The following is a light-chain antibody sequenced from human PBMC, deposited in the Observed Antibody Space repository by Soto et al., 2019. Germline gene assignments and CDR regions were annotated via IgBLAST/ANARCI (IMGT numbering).Light chain of an antibody. CDR3: QQRSNWPPT. CDR1: QSVSSY. CDR2: DAS. Sequence: EIVLTQSPATLSSSAGERATLSWRASQSVSSYLAWYQQKPGQAPRLLIYDASNRATGIPARFSGSWYGTDFNLTISSLETEDFAVYYCQQRSNWPPTFGQGTKVDIK. V-gene: IGKV3-11*01. J-gene: IGKJ1*01.